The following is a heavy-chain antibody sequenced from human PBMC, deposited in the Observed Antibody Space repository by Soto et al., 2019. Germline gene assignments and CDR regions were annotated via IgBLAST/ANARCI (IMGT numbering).Heavy chain of an antibody. CDR1: GFTFSSYA. V-gene: IGHV3-64*01. CDR2: ISSNGGST. D-gene: IGHD3-9*01. Sequence: GGSLRLSCAASGFTFSSYAMHWVRQAPGKGLEYVSAISSNGGSTYYANSVKGRFTISRDNSKNTLYLQMGSLRAEDMAVYYCARDPIDDILTGPLFDYWGQGTLVTAPQ. J-gene: IGHJ4*02. CDR3: ARDPIDDILTGPLFDY.